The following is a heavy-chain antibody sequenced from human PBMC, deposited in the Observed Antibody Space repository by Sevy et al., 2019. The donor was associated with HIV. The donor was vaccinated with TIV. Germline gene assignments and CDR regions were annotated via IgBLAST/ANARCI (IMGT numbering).Heavy chain of an antibody. V-gene: IGHV4-30-4*02. D-gene: IGHD5-12*01. CDR2: IHYTGGT. Sequence: SETLSLTCTVSGGSISNSDSYWSWIRQPPGKGLEWLGYIHYTGGTYYNPFLKSRLAMSVDTSEKQFSLKLSSMTEADTAVYYCASKRGYNHGTFDYWGQGTLVTVSS. CDR3: ASKRGYNHGTFDY. J-gene: IGHJ4*02. CDR1: GGSISNSDSY.